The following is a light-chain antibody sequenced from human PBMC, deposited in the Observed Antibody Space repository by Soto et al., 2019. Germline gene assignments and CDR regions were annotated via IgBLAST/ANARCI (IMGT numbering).Light chain of an antibody. J-gene: IGKJ5*01. CDR1: QSISSK. CDR2: DAS. CDR3: QQRSNWPPIT. Sequence: IVLTQSPGTLSLSPGERATLSCRASQSISSKLAWYQQKPGQAPRLLIYDASNRATGIPARFSGSGSGTDFTLTISSLETEDFAVYYCQQRSNWPPITFGQGTRLEIK. V-gene: IGKV3-11*01.